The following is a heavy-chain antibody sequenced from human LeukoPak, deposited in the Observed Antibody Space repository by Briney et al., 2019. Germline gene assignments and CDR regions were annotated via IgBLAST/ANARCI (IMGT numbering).Heavy chain of an antibody. CDR1: GFVFSDYY. J-gene: IGHJ3*02. Sequence: GGSLRLSCAASGFVFSDYYMSWIRQAPGKGLDWVSYISSSDNTVYYADSVKGRFTISRDNAKNSMYLQLNDLTAADTAVYYCARVPLNTVTTLPGFWDIWGQGTMVTVSS. V-gene: IGHV3-11*01. D-gene: IGHD4-17*01. CDR3: ARVPLNTVTTLPGFWDI. CDR2: ISSSDNTV.